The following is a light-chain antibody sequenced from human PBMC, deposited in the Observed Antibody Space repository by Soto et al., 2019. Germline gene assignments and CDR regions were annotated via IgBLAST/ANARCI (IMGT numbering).Light chain of an antibody. J-gene: IGLJ2*01. CDR2: DVS. V-gene: IGLV2-14*01. CDR3: SSYTSSSTSV. CDR1: SSDVGGYNY. Sequence: QSALTQPASVSRSPGQSITISCTGTSSDVGGYNYVSWYQQHPGKAPKLIIYDVSNRPSGISNRFSGSKSGNTASLTISGLQAEDEADYHCSSYTSSSTSVFGGGTKVTVL.